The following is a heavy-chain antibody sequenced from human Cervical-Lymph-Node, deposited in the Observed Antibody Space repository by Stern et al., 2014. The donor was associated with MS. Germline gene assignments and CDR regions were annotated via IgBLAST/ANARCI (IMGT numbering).Heavy chain of an antibody. J-gene: IGHJ6*02. CDR1: GFSLSTRGMC. V-gene: IGHV2-70*13. CDR3: ARFCEFYCSGGVCDYYHGMDV. D-gene: IGHD2-8*02. CDR2: IDWDDDK. Sequence: QVTLRESGPALVKPTQTLTLTCTFSGFSLSTRGMCVSWIRQSPGKALEWLALIDWDDDKYFSTSLETRLTISRDTSKNQVVLTMINMDPADTATYFCARFCEFYCSGGVCDYYHGMDVWGQGTTVTVSS.